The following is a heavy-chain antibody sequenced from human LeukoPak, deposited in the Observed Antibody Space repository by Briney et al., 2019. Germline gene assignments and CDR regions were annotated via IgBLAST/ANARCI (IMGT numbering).Heavy chain of an antibody. D-gene: IGHD3-22*01. V-gene: IGHV3-30-3*01. CDR1: GFTFSSYA. Sequence: PGRSLRLSCAASGFTFSSYAMHWVRQAPGKGLEWVAVISYDGSNKYYADSVKGRFTISRDNAKNSLYLQMNSLRAEDTAVYYCARDLRPSFYYYDSSGYSYWGQGTLVTVSS. CDR3: ARDLRPSFYYYDSSGYSY. J-gene: IGHJ4*02. CDR2: ISYDGSNK.